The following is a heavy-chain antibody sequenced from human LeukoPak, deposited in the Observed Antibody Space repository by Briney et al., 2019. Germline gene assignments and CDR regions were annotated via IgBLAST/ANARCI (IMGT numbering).Heavy chain of an antibody. CDR3: ARGIADYYGSGSYV. Sequence: SQTLSLTCTVSGGSISSGDYYWSWIRQPPEKGLEWIGYIYYSGSTYYNPSLKSRVTISVDTSKNQFSLKLSSVTAADTAVYYCARGIADYYGSGSYVWGQGTLVTVSS. D-gene: IGHD3-10*01. J-gene: IGHJ4*02. V-gene: IGHV4-30-4*01. CDR2: IYYSGST. CDR1: GGSISSGDYY.